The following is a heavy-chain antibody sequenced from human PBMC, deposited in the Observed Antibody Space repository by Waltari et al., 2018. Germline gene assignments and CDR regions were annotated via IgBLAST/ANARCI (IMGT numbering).Heavy chain of an antibody. V-gene: IGHV4-39*01. CDR2: IYHSGST. CDR3: ARIYGSGSPIPSVDY. CDR1: GGSISRSNYY. J-gene: IGHJ4*02. Sequence: QLQLQESGPGLVKPSETLSLPCTVSGGSISRSNYYLGWIPQPPGKGLDWVASIYHSGSTYYHPSLKSRVTISVDTSKNQFSLKLTSVTAADTAVYYCARIYGSGSPIPSVDYWGQGTLVTVSS. D-gene: IGHD3-10*01.